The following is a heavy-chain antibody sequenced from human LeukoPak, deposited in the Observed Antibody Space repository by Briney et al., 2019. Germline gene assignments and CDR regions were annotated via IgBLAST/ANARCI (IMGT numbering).Heavy chain of an antibody. CDR2: ISSGSSYI. J-gene: IGHJ4*02. CDR3: AKEYYDFWSGYPHDY. CDR1: GLTFSRYS. D-gene: IGHD3-3*01. V-gene: IGHV3-21*04. Sequence: GGSLRLSCAASGLTFSRYSMNWVRQAPGKGLEWVSSISSGSSYIYYADSVKGRFTISRDNSKNTLYLQMNSLRAEDTAVYYCAKEYYDFWSGYPHDYWGQGTLVTVSS.